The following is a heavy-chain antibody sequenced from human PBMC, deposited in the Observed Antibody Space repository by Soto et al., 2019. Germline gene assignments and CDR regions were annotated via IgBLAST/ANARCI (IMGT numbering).Heavy chain of an antibody. V-gene: IGHV4-39*01. Sequence: SETLSLTCTVSGGSISSSSYYWGWIRQPPGKGLEWIGSIYYSGSTYYNPSLKSRVTISVDTSKNQFSLKLSSVTAADTAVYYCARRRMVRERVFDYWGQGTLVTVSS. J-gene: IGHJ4*02. CDR2: IYYSGST. CDR1: GGSISSSSYY. D-gene: IGHD3-10*01. CDR3: ARRRMVRERVFDY.